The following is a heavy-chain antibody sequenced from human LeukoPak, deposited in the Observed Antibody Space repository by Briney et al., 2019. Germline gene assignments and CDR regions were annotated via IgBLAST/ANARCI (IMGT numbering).Heavy chain of an antibody. CDR1: GYTFTSYD. V-gene: IGHV1-8*01. CDR3: ARVLNQWLRYSATYYYYGMDV. D-gene: IGHD5-12*01. J-gene: IGHJ6*02. CDR2: MNPNSGNT. Sequence: ASVKVSCKASGYTFTSYDINWVRQATGQGLEWMGWMNPNSGNTGYAQKFQGRVTMTRNTSISTAYMELSSLRSEDTAVYYCARVLNQWLRYSATYYYYGMDVWGQGTTVTVSS.